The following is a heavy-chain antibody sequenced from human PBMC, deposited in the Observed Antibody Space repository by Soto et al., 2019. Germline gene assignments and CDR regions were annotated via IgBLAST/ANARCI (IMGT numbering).Heavy chain of an antibody. CDR2: IRGSSSTI. Sequence: EVQLVESGGGLVQPGGSLRLSCAASGFTFSTYTMNWVRQAPGKGLEWLSNIRGSSSTIDYAGSVKARFTISRDNAKKSLFLQMDRLRDDDTAVYYCARGRGCFDKSYFDSWGRGALVTVFS. CDR1: GFTFSTYT. CDR3: ARGRGCFDKSYFDS. V-gene: IGHV3-48*02. D-gene: IGHD2-21*01. J-gene: IGHJ4*02.